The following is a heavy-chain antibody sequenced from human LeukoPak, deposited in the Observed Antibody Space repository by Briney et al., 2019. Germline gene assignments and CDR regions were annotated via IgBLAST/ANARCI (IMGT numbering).Heavy chain of an antibody. Sequence: GGSLRLSCAASGFTFSSYWMSWVRQAPGKGLEWVANIKQDGSEKYYVDSVKGRFTISRDNAKNSLYLQMNSLRAEDTAVYYCARDLARSGELSFDYWGQGTLVTVSS. CDR2: IKQDGSEK. D-gene: IGHD3-10*01. V-gene: IGHV3-7*01. CDR1: GFTFSSYW. J-gene: IGHJ4*02. CDR3: ARDLARSGELSFDY.